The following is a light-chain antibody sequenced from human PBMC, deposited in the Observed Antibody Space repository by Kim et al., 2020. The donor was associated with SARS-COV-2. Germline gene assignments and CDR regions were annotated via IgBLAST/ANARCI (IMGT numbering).Light chain of an antibody. CDR3: QQYGSSPRT. CDR1: QSVSSSY. CDR2: AAS. V-gene: IGKV3-20*01. J-gene: IGKJ2*01. Sequence: EIVLTQSPGTLSLSPGESATLSCRASQSVSSSYLAWYQQKPGQAPRLLIYAASSRATGIPDRFSGSGSGTDITLTISRLEPEDFAGYYCQQYGSSPRTFGQGTKVDIK.